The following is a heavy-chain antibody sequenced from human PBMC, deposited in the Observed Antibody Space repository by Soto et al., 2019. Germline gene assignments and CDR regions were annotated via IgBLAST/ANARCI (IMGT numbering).Heavy chain of an antibody. J-gene: IGHJ3*02. V-gene: IGHV3-30*18. Sequence: GWLGLSGAASGCSFTTYVMHWVRQAPGKGLEWVAVISHDGSYKYYGDAVKGRFTISRDTSKNAVYLEMNSLRPEDTAVYYCAKGLLAIVGTTLPRDAFNIWGQGTMVTVSS. CDR3: AKGLLAIVGTTLPRDAFNI. D-gene: IGHD1-26*01. CDR1: GCSFTTYV. CDR2: ISHDGSYK.